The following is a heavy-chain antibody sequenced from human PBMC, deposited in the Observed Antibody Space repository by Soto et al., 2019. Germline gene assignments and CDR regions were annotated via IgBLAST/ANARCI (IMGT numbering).Heavy chain of an antibody. V-gene: IGHV1-69*01. CDR1: GGTFGGYA. D-gene: IGHD2-2*02. CDR3: ARGSCSSTSCYKEYYFDL. Sequence: QVQLVQSGAEVKKPGSSVKVSCKASGGTFGGYAISWVRQAPGQGLEWMGEIIPMFGTSNYAQKFQGRVTITADESTSTAYMELSSLRSEDTAVYYCARGSCSSTSCYKEYYFDLWGQGTLVTVSS. CDR2: IIPMFGTS. J-gene: IGHJ4*02.